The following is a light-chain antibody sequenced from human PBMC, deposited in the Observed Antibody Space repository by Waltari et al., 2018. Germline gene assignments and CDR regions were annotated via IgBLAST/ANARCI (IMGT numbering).Light chain of an antibody. CDR2: WAS. J-gene: IGKJ1*01. CDR3: QQYYSPPWT. V-gene: IGKV4-1*01. CDR1: QNILYNSNNKNF. Sequence: DIVMTQSPVSLAVSLGESATINCKSSQNILYNSNNKNFLAWYQQKPGQPPKLLIYWASTRESWVPERFSGSGSGTDFTLTISRLQAEDVAVYYCQQYYSPPWTFGQGTKVEIK.